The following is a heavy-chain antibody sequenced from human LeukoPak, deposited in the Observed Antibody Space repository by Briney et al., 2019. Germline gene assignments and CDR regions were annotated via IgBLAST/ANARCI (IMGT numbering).Heavy chain of an antibody. Sequence: PSETLSLTCTVSGGSISSHYWSWIRQPPGKGLEWIGYIYYSGSTNYNPSLKSRVTTSVDTSKNQFSLKLSSVTAADTAVYYCARTISQTYYDFWSGLNNWFDPWGQGTLVTVSS. V-gene: IGHV4-59*11. D-gene: IGHD3-3*01. J-gene: IGHJ5*02. CDR2: IYYSGST. CDR1: GGSISSHY. CDR3: ARTISQTYYDFWSGLNNWFDP.